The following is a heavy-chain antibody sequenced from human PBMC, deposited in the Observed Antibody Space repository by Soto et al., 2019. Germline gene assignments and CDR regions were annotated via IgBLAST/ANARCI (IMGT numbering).Heavy chain of an antibody. V-gene: IGHV5-51*01. Sequence: GVSLRLSCKASGCIFVNNGMGWVRQVPGKGLEWVSSIFPADSDIRYNPSFQGQVTISVDKSIDTAYLQWNGLKASDTATFYCANHNYVGSGSPVDYSSSALWGQGTTVTVSS. CDR3: ANHNYVGSGSPVDYSSSAL. CDR1: GCIFVNNG. J-gene: IGHJ6*02. CDR2: IFPADSDI. D-gene: IGHD3-10*01.